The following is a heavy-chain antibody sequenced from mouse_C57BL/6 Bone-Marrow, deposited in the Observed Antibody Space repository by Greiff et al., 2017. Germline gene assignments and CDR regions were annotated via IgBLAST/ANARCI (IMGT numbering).Heavy chain of an antibody. CDR3: TRAIYYGNYWYFDV. J-gene: IGHJ1*03. Sequence: EVKLVESGEGLVKPGGSLKLSCAASGFTFSSYAMSWVRQTPEKRLEWVAYISSGGDYIYYADTVKGRFTISRDNARNTRYLQMSSLKSEDTAMYYCTRAIYYGNYWYFDVWGTGTTVTVSS. CDR2: ISSGGDYI. CDR1: GFTFSSYA. D-gene: IGHD2-1*01. V-gene: IGHV5-9-1*02.